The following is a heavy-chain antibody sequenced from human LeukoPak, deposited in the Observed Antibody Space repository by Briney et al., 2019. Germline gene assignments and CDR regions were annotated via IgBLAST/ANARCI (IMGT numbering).Heavy chain of an antibody. V-gene: IGHV3-48*03. Sequence: GGSLRLSCAASGFTFSSYEMNWVRQAPGKGLEWVSYISSSGSTVYYADSVKGRFTISRDIAKNSLYLQMSSLRAEDTAVYYCARGSIGGKVSYFDYWGQGTLVTVSS. CDR1: GFTFSSYE. CDR2: ISSSGSTV. D-gene: IGHD3-16*01. CDR3: ARGSIGGKVSYFDY. J-gene: IGHJ4*02.